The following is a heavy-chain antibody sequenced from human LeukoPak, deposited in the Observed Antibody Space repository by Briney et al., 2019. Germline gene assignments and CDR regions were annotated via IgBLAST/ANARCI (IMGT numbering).Heavy chain of an antibody. CDR1: GLTFSSYA. J-gene: IGHJ3*02. V-gene: IGHV3-23*01. CDR3: AKDLSSSWYLDAFDI. D-gene: IGHD6-13*01. CDR2: ISGSGGST. Sequence: GGSLRLSCAASGLTFSSYAMSWVRQAPGKGLEWVSAISGSGGSTYYADSVKGRFTISRDNSKNTLYLQMNSLRAEDTAVYYCAKDLSSSWYLDAFDIWGQGTMVTVSS.